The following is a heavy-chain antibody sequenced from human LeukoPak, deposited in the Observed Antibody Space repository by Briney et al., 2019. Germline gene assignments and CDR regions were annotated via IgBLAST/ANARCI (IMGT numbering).Heavy chain of an antibody. Sequence: SQTLSLTCAISGDSVSSNSAAWNWIRQSPSRGLEWLGRTYYRSKWCNDYAVSVKGRITINADTSKNQFSLQLNSVTPEDTAVYYCARALTVESAHIDYWGQGTLVTVSS. CDR3: ARALTVESAHIDY. CDR1: GDSVSSNSAA. D-gene: IGHD6-19*01. J-gene: IGHJ4*02. V-gene: IGHV6-1*01. CDR2: TYYRSKWCN.